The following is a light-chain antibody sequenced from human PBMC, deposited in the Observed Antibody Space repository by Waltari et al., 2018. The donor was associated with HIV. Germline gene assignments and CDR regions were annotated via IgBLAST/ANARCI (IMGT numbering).Light chain of an antibody. CDR1: SGHSSSA. CDR3: QTWATGIQV. Sequence: QLVLTQSPSASASLGASVKLTCTLSSGHSSSAIAWHQQQPEKGPRYLMKVDSDGSHSKGDGIPDRFSGSYSGAERYLTISSLQSEDEADYYCQTWATGIQVFGGGTKLTVL. V-gene: IGLV4-69*02. CDR2: VDSDGSH. J-gene: IGLJ3*02.